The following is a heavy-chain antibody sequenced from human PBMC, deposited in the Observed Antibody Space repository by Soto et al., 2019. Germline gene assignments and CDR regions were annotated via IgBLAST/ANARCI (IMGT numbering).Heavy chain of an antibody. D-gene: IGHD2-21*02. CDR1: GGSFSRYT. V-gene: IGHV1-69*02. CDR3: AGPGYCGGDCSP. Sequence: SVTVYCQASGGSFSRYTISWVRQAPGQGLEWMGRIIPILGIANYAQKFQGRVTITADKSTSTAYMELSSLRSEDTAVYYCAGPGYCGGDCSPWGQGTLVTVSS. J-gene: IGHJ5*02. CDR2: IIPILGIA.